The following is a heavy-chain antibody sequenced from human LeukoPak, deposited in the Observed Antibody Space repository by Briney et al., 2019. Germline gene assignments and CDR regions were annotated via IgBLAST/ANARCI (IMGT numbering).Heavy chain of an antibody. CDR2: ISGSGGGT. CDR1: GFTFSSSA. CDR3: AKERLSGYYFFDF. V-gene: IGHV3-23*01. D-gene: IGHD3-9*01. J-gene: IGHJ4*02. Sequence: PGGSLRLSCAASGFTFSSSAMCWVRQAPGKGLEWVSIISGSGGGTYYADAVKGQFTISRDNSKNTLYLQMDSLRVEDTGIYYCAKERLSGYYFFDFWGQGTLVTVSS.